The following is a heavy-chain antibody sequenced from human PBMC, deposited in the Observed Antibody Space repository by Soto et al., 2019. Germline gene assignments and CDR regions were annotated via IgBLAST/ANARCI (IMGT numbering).Heavy chain of an antibody. D-gene: IGHD6-6*01. CDR1: GGSISSGGYY. V-gene: IGHV4-31*03. Sequence: SVTLSLTCTVSGGSISSGGYYWSWIRQHPGKGLEWIGYIYYSGSTYYNPSLKSRVTISVATSKHQFSLNLSSLPAADTPVNYCSRAGHSSSSEGANWFDPWCQGTLVTVSS. CDR3: SRAGHSSSSEGANWFDP. J-gene: IGHJ5*02. CDR2: IYYSGST.